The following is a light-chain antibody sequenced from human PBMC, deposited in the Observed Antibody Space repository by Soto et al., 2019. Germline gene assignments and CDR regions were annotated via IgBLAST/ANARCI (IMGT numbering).Light chain of an antibody. CDR1: QSITSNY. V-gene: IGKV3-20*01. J-gene: IGKJ1*01. CDR2: GAC. CDR3: QQYGSSPLW. Sequence: ETVLTQSPGTLSLSPGEGATLSCRASQSITSNYLAWYQQKPGQAPRLLIYGACSRATGIPDRFSGSGSGTDFTLTISRLEPEDFAVYYCQQYGSSPLWLGQGTKGELK.